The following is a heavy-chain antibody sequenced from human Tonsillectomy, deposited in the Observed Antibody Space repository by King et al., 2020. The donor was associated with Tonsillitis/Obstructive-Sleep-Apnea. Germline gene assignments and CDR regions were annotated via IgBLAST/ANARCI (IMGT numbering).Heavy chain of an antibody. CDR1: GGSFSGYY. J-gene: IGHJ4*02. CDR3: ARIGSGWYGAVGY. V-gene: IGHV4-34*01. D-gene: IGHD6-19*01. CDR2: SNHSGST. Sequence: VQLQQWGAGLLKPSETLSLTCAVYGGSFSGYYWSWIRQPPGKGLEWIGESNHSGSTNYNPSLKSRVTISVDTSKNQFSLKLSSVTAADTAVYYCARIGSGWYGAVGYWGQGTLVTVSS.